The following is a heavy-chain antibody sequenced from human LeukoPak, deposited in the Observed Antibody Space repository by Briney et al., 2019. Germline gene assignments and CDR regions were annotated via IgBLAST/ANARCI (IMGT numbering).Heavy chain of an antibody. CDR2: ISTYNGNT. D-gene: IGHD6-19*01. CDR1: GYTFTSYG. J-gene: IGHJ4*02. CDR3: ARDRGIAVAGTGGY. Sequence: ASVKVSCKASGYTFTSYGINWVRQAPGQGLEWMGWISTYNGNTDYAQKFQGRVTMTTDTSTSTAYMEPRSLRSDDTAVYYCARDRGIAVAGTGGYWGQGTVVTVSS. V-gene: IGHV1-18*01.